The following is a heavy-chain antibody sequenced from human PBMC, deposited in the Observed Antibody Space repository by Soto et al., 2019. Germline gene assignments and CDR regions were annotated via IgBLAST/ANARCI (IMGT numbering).Heavy chain of an antibody. CDR3: ASGGSTPPYYYYGMDV. J-gene: IGHJ6*02. Sequence: GASVKVSCKASEGTFSSYAISWVRQAPGQGLEWMGGIIPIFGTANYAQKFQGRVMITADESTSTAYMELSSLRSEDTAVYYCASGGSTPPYYYYGMDVWGQGTTVTVSS. D-gene: IGHD2-15*01. CDR1: EGTFSSYA. CDR2: IIPIFGTA. V-gene: IGHV1-69*13.